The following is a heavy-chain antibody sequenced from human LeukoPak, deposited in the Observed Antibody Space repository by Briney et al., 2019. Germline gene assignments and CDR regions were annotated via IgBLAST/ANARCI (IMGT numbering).Heavy chain of an antibody. CDR1: GASFSSGDQY. Sequence: SETLSLPCTVSGASFSSGDQYWNWIRQRPGKGLEWIGSIHPSGTSYNNPSLESRVTISIDTSKNQFSLNLNSVTAADTAVYFCSRGLDSRKLGYWGQGTLVTVSS. D-gene: IGHD3-22*01. V-gene: IGHV4-31*03. CDR2: IHPSGTS. J-gene: IGHJ4*02. CDR3: SRGLDSRKLGY.